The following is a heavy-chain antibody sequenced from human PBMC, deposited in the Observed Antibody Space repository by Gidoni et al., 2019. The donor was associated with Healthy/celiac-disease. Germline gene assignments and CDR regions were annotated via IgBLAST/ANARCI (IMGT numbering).Heavy chain of an antibody. J-gene: IGHJ4*02. V-gene: IGHV4-34*01. CDR3: ARGVDYGYNSPAAANFDY. D-gene: IGHD5-12*01. CDR1: GGSFSGYY. Sequence: QVQLQQWGAGLLKPSETLSLTCAVYGGSFSGYYWSWIRQPPGKGLEWIGEINHSGSTNYNPSLKSRVTISVDTSKNQFSLKLSSVTAADTAVYYCARGVDYGYNSPAAANFDYWGQGTLVTVSS. CDR2: INHSGST.